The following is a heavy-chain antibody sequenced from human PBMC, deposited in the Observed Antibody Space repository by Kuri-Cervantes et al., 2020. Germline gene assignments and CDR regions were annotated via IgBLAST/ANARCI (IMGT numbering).Heavy chain of an antibody. J-gene: IGHJ5*02. CDR1: GGSISSSSYS. V-gene: IGHV4-39*07. Sequence: SETLSLTCTVSGGSISSSSYSWGWIRQPPGKGLEWIGSIYYSGSTYYDPSLKSRVTMSVDTSKNQFSLKLSSVTAADTAVYYCAREKGDYYHGGIWFDPWGQGTLVTVSS. CDR3: AREKGDYYHGGIWFDP. D-gene: IGHD3-10*01. CDR2: IYYSGST.